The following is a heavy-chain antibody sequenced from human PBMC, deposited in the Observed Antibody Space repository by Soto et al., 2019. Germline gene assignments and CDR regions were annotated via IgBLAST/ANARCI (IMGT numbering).Heavy chain of an antibody. Sequence: EVQLVESGGGLVQPGGSLRLSCAASGFTVSSNYMSWVRQAPGKGLEWVSVIYSGGSTYYADSVKGRFTISRDNSKNTRYLQMNSLRAEDTAVYYCARSDCSSTSCYVFDYWGQGTLVTVSS. CDR2: IYSGGST. D-gene: IGHD2-2*01. CDR3: ARSDCSSTSCYVFDY. CDR1: GFTVSSNY. V-gene: IGHV3-66*01. J-gene: IGHJ4*02.